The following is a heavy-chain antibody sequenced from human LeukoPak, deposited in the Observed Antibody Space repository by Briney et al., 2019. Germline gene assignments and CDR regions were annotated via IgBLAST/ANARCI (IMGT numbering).Heavy chain of an antibody. D-gene: IGHD3-22*01. CDR1: GFTFSDHY. CDR3: ARADSSGYYFGNDY. CDR2: TRNKANSYTT. J-gene: IGHJ4*02. V-gene: IGHV3-72*01. Sequence: PGGSLRLSCAASGFTFSDHYMDWVRQAPGKGLEWVGRTRNKANSYTTEYAASVKGRFTISRDDSKNSLYLQMNSLKTEDTAVYYCARADSSGYYFGNDYWGQGTLVTVFS.